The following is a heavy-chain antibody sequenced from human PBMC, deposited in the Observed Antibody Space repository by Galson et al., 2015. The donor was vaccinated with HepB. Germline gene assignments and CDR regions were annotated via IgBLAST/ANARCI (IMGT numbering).Heavy chain of an antibody. J-gene: IGHJ4*02. CDR3: AKVVHYYDSSGYYNPPVGFDY. Sequence: SLRLSCAASGFTFSSYAMSWVRQAPGKGLEWVSAISGSGGSTYYADSVKGRFTISRDNSKNTLYLQMNSLRAEDTAVYYCAKVVHYYDSSGYYNPPVGFDYWGQGTLVTVSS. CDR1: GFTFSSYA. CDR2: ISGSGGST. V-gene: IGHV3-23*01. D-gene: IGHD3-22*01.